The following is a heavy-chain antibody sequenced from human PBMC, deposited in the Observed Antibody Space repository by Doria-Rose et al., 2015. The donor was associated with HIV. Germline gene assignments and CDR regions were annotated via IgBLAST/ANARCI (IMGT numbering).Heavy chain of an antibody. V-gene: IGHV1-69*11. Sequence: EWLGRIIPILGATNYAQNFQDRVTISADESTATAYMELSSLRSEDTALYYCARDPNSYASSGYYYDYWGQGTLVTVSS. CDR3: ARDPNSYASSGYYYDY. CDR2: IIPILGAT. D-gene: IGHD3-22*01. J-gene: IGHJ4*02.